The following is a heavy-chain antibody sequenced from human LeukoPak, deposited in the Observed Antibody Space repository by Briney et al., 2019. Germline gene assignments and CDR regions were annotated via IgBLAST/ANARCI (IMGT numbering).Heavy chain of an antibody. J-gene: IGHJ4*02. CDR2: INSDGSGT. Sequence: QPGGSLRLSCAASGFTFSDYWMHWVRQAPGKGLVWVSRINSDGSGTAYADFVKGRFSISRDNAKNTLYLQMTSLRAEDTAVYYCVRDDGGAGQNFDYWGQGTLVTVSS. CDR1: GFTFSDYW. D-gene: IGHD3-16*01. CDR3: VRDDGGAGQNFDY. V-gene: IGHV3-74*01.